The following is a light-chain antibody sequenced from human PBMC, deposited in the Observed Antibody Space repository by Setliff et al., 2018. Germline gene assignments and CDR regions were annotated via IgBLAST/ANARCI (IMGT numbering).Light chain of an antibody. V-gene: IGLV6-57*01. CDR1: SGSIASNY. CDR3: SSYAVSNNGVV. J-gene: IGLJ1*01. Sequence: NFMLTQPHSESESPGKTVTISCTRSSGSIASNYVQWYQQRPGSSPTTVIYEDNQRPSGVPDRFSGSKSGNTASLTVSGLQAEDEADYYCSSYAVSNNGVVFGTGTKVTVL. CDR2: EDN.